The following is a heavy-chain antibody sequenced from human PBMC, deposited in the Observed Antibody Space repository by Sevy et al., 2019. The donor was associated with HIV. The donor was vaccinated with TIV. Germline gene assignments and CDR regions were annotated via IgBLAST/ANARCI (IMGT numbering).Heavy chain of an antibody. CDR2: IKQDGSEK. Sequence: GGSLSLSCAASGFTFSSYWMSWVRQAPGKGLEWVANIKQDGSEKYYVDSLKGRLTISRDNAKNSLYLQMNSLRAEDTAVYYCARDKGNYYPDAFDIWGQGTMVTVSS. J-gene: IGHJ3*02. CDR1: GFTFSSYW. CDR3: ARDKGNYYPDAFDI. V-gene: IGHV3-7*01. D-gene: IGHD3-22*01.